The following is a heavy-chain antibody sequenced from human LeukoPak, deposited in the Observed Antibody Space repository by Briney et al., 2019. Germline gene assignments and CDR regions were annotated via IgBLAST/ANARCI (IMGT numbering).Heavy chain of an antibody. Sequence: PGGSLRLSCATSGFTFDKYAMHWVRHAPGKGLEWVSGINGNSDKIGYADSVKGRFTISRDSAKKSLYLQMNSLRAEDTALYFCAKDRYCSSTSCPIDCWGQGTLVTVSS. D-gene: IGHD2-2*01. CDR3: AKDRYCSSTSCPIDC. CDR2: INGNSDKI. V-gene: IGHV3-9*01. CDR1: GFTFDKYA. J-gene: IGHJ4*02.